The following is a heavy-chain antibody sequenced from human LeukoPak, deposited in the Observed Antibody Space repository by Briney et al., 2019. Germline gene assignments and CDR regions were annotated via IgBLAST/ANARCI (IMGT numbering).Heavy chain of an antibody. Sequence: GASVKVSCKASGYTFTSYYMHWVRQAPGQGLEWMGIINPSGGSTSYAQKFQGRVTMTRDTSTSTVYMELSSLRSEDTAVYYCARGCSSTSCSTGYYYYYMDVWGKGTTVTVSS. D-gene: IGHD2-2*01. J-gene: IGHJ6*03. CDR2: INPSGGST. CDR3: ARGCSSTSCSTGYYYYYMDV. V-gene: IGHV1-46*01. CDR1: GYTFTSYY.